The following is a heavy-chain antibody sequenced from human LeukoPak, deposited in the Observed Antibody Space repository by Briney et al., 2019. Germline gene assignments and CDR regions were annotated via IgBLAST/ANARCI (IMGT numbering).Heavy chain of an antibody. CDR1: GGSISSYY. CDR2: IYYSGST. D-gene: IGHD3-16*01. J-gene: IGHJ6*03. V-gene: IGHV4-59*12. Sequence: SETLSLTCTVSGGSISSYYWSWIRQPPGKGLEWIGYIYYSGSTNYNPSLKSRVTISVDTSKNQFSLKLSSVTAADTAVYYCARVGGWSWGMYYYYYMDVWGKGTRSPSP. CDR3: ARVGGWSWGMYYYYYMDV.